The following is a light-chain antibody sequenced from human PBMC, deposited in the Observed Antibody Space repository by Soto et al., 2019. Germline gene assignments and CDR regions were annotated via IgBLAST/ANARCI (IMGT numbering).Light chain of an antibody. Sequence: QSVLTQPPSASGAPGRSVTISCTGTSSDVGRYKYVSWYQQHPGEAPKLMIYEVSERPSGVPDRFSASKSGNTASLTVSGLQAEDEADYYCSSYAGTNTLLFGGGTKLTVL. CDR2: EVS. CDR1: SSDVGRYKY. J-gene: IGLJ2*01. CDR3: SSYAGTNTLL. V-gene: IGLV2-8*01.